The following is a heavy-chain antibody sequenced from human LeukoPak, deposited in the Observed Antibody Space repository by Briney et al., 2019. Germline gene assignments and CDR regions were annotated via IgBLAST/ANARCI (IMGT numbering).Heavy chain of an antibody. D-gene: IGHD1-26*01. Sequence: SSETLSLTCAVYGGSFSGYYWSWIRQPPGKGLEWIGEINHSGSTNYNPSLKSRVTISVDTSKNQFSLKLSSVTAADTAVYYCARHRGSYSRRGAFDIWGQGTMVTVSS. J-gene: IGHJ3*02. CDR1: GGSFSGYY. CDR2: INHSGST. V-gene: IGHV4-34*01. CDR3: ARHRGSYSRRGAFDI.